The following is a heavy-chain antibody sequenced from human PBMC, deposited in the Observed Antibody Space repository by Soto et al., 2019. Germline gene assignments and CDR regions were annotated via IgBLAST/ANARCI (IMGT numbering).Heavy chain of an antibody. D-gene: IGHD3-3*01. CDR3: AKNEPSLRFLEWLLSYFDY. CDR1: GFTFSNYG. J-gene: IGHJ4*02. V-gene: IGHV3-23*01. CDR2: ISDRGGST. Sequence: EVQLLESGGGLVQPGGSLRLSCAASGFTFSNYGMSWVRQAPGKGLEWVSGISDRGGSTYYADSVKGRFTISRDNAKNTLYLQMSSLRAEDTAVYYCAKNEPSLRFLEWLLSYFDYWGQGALVTVSS.